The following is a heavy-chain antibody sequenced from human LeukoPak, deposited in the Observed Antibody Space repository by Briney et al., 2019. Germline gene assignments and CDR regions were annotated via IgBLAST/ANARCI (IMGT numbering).Heavy chain of an antibody. Sequence: GGSLRLSCTASGFTFNDYAMHWVRQAPGKGLQWVSLIRGDGGSTFYADSVRGRFTISRDNSKNSLYLQMSGLRTEDTAIYYCAKDSATITGSYSYNWFDFWGQGNLVTVSS. CDR1: GFTFNDYA. CDR3: AKDSATITGSYSYNWFDF. V-gene: IGHV3-43*02. D-gene: IGHD5-12*01. J-gene: IGHJ5*01. CDR2: IRGDGGST.